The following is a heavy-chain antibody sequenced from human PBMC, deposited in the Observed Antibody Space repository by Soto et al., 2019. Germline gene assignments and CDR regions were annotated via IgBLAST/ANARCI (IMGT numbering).Heavy chain of an antibody. CDR1: GYTFTSYG. CDR3: ARVRSSGWYAGYYYYYGIDV. J-gene: IGHJ6*02. D-gene: IGHD6-19*01. Sequence: ASVKVSCKASGYTFTSYGISWVRQAPGRGLEWMGWISAYNGNTNYAQKLQGRVTMTTDTSTSTAYMELRSLRSDDTAVYYCARVRSSGWYAGYYYYYGIDVWGQGTTVTVSS. CDR2: ISAYNGNT. V-gene: IGHV1-18*01.